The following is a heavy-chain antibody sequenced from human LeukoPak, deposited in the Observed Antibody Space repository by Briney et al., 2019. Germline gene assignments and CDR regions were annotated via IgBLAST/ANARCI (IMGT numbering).Heavy chain of an antibody. V-gene: IGHV1-2*02. D-gene: IGHD4-23*01. J-gene: IGHJ4*02. CDR2: INPNSGGT. Sequence: ASVKVSCKASGYTFTGYYMHWVRQSPGQGLEWMGWINPNSGGTNYAQKFQGRVTMTRDTSISTAYMELSRLRSDDTAVYYCARLVPYGGNPYYFDYWGQGTLVTVSS. CDR1: GYTFTGYY. CDR3: ARLVPYGGNPYYFDY.